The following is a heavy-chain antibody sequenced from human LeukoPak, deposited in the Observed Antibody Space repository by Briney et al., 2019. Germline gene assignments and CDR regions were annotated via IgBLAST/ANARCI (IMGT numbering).Heavy chain of an antibody. CDR1: GYSISSGYY. V-gene: IGHV4-38-2*01. CDR3: AKWGTTAFDY. CDR2: IYHSGST. J-gene: IGHJ4*02. Sequence: PSETLSLTCAVSGYSISSGYYWGWIRQPPGKGLEWIGSIYHSGSTYNNPSLRSRVTISVDTSKNQFSLKLSSVTAADTAVFYCAKWGTTAFDYWGQRILVTVSS. D-gene: IGHD4-17*01.